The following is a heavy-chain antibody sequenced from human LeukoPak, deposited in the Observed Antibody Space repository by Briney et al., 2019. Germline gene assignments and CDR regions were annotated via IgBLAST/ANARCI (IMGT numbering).Heavy chain of an antibody. D-gene: IGHD5-18*01. V-gene: IGHV3-23*01. CDR2: ISGGGGST. CDR1: GFTFSSYA. J-gene: IGHJ4*02. CDR3: AKGGEIQLWFGSFDY. Sequence: GGSLRLSCAASGFTFSSYAMSWVRQAPGKGLEWVSAISGGGGSTYHADSVKGRFTISRDNSKNTLYLQMNSLRAEDTAVYYCAKGGEIQLWFGSFDYWGQGTLVIVSS.